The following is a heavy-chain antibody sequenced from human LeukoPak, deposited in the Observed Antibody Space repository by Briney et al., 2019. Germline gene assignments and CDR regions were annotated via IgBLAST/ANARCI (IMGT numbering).Heavy chain of an antibody. CDR2: ISSYVGST. CDR1: GFTFSSYA. D-gene: IGHD6-13*01. V-gene: IGHV3-64D*06. CDR3: VKDLGGSSWSIYYYYGMDV. Sequence: GGSLRLSCSPSGFTFSSYAMHWVRQAAGKGVEYVSAISSYVGSTYYADSVKGRFTISRDNSKNTLYLQMSSLRAEDTAVYYCVKDLGGSSWSIYYYYGMDVWGQGTTVTVSS. J-gene: IGHJ6*02.